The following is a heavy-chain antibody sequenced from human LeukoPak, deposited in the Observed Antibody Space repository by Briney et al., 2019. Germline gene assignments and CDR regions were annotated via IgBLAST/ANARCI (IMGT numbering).Heavy chain of an antibody. Sequence: PTETLSLTCTVSGDSINSSNYYWGWIRQPPGKGLEWIGSIYYSGTSYYNPSLKSRVTISVDTSKNQFSLKVSSVTAADTAVYYCARPTVEMATVPFDYWGQGTLVIVS. D-gene: IGHD5-24*01. CDR2: IYYSGTS. CDR3: ARPTVEMATVPFDY. J-gene: IGHJ4*02. V-gene: IGHV4-39*01. CDR1: GDSINSSNYY.